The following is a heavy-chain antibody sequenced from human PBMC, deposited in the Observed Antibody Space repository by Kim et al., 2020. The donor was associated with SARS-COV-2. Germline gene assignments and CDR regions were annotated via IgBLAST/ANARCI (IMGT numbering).Heavy chain of an antibody. D-gene: IGHD3-3*01. CDR2: IRSKAYCGTT. Sequence: GSLRLSCTASGFTFGDYAMSWVRQAPGKGLEWVGFIRSKAYCGTTEYAASVKGRFTISRDDSKSIAYLQMNSLKTEDTAVYYCTLRRITIFGVVKKAFDIWGQGTMVTVSS. V-gene: IGHV3-49*04. J-gene: IGHJ3*02. CDR1: GFTFGDYA. CDR3: TLRRITIFGVVKKAFDI.